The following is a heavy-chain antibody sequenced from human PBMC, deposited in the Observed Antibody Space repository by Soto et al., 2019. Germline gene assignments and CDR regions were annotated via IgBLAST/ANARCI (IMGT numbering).Heavy chain of an antibody. D-gene: IGHD3-10*01. CDR3: ARDDTMVRGNHHYYYGMDV. CDR1: GYTFTSYG. V-gene: IGHV1-18*01. J-gene: IGHJ6*02. Sequence: ASVKVSCKASGYTFTSYGISWVRQAPGQGLEWMGWISAYNGNTNYAQKLQGRVTMTTDTSTSTAYMELRSLRSDDTAVYYCARDDTMVRGNHHYYYGMDVWGQGTTVTSP. CDR2: ISAYNGNT.